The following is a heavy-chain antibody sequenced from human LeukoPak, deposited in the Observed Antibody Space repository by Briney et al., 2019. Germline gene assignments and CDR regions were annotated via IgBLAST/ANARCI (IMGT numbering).Heavy chain of an antibody. CDR3: ARKVAVAGTRVYYYYYMDV. V-gene: IGHV3-9*01. CDR2: ISWNSDTI. Sequence: PGGSLRLSCAASGFTFNDYALHWVRQAPGKGLEWVSGISWNSDTIDYADSVKGRFTISRDNAKNSLYLQMNSLRAEDTAVYYCARKVAVAGTRVYYYYYMDVWGKGTTVTVSS. D-gene: IGHD6-19*01. J-gene: IGHJ6*03. CDR1: GFTFNDYA.